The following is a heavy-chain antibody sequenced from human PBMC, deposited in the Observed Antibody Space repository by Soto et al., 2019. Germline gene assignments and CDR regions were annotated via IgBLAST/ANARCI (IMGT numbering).Heavy chain of an antibody. D-gene: IGHD2-2*01. CDR3: AKDTVKYCSSISCYLELDY. J-gene: IGHJ4*02. V-gene: IGHV3-33*06. CDR1: GFTFSSYG. CDR2: IWYDGSNK. Sequence: GGSLRLSCAASGFTFSSYGMHWVRQAPGKGLEWVAVIWYDGSNKYYADSVKGRFTISRDNSKNTLYLQMNSLRAEDTAVYYCAKDTVKYCSSISCYLELDYWGQGTLVTVSS.